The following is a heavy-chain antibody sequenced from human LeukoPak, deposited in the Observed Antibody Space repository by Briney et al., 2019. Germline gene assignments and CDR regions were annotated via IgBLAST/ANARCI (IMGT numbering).Heavy chain of an antibody. CDR3: ARVLKLYCGGDCNYFDY. V-gene: IGHV3-23*01. D-gene: IGHD2-21*02. Sequence: GGSLRLSCAASGFSFSTYTMAWVRQAPGQGLEWVSAISARGDNSWYADSVKGRFTISRDNSKNSLYLQMNSLRAEDTAVYYCARVLKLYCGGDCNYFDYWGQGTLVTVSS. CDR2: ISARGDNS. J-gene: IGHJ4*02. CDR1: GFSFSTYT.